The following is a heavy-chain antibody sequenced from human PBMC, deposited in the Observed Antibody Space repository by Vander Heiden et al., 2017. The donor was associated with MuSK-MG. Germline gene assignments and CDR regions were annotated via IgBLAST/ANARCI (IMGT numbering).Heavy chain of an antibody. CDR1: GFTFSSYL. Sequence: EVQLVESGGGLVQPGGSLRLSCAASGFTFSSYLMSWVRQAPGKGLEWVANIKQDGSEKYYVDSVKGRFTISRDNAKNSRYLKMNSLRAEDTAVYYCARARGYSYGLVYYFDYWCQGTLVTDSS. J-gene: IGHJ4*02. V-gene: IGHV3-7*03. CDR3: ARARGYSYGLVYYFDY. CDR2: IKQDGSEK. D-gene: IGHD5-18*01.